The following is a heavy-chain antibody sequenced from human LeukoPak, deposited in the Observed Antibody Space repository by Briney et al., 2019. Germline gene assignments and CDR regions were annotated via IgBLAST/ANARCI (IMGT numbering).Heavy chain of an antibody. D-gene: IGHD3-16*01. Sequence: GGSLRLSCAASGFTFSNYAMSWVRQAPGKGLEWVSAISGSDGRTYYADSVRGRFTISRDNSKNTLYLQMSSLRAEDTAVYYCARGGVGAFDIWGQGTMVTVSS. J-gene: IGHJ3*02. CDR2: ISGSDGRT. V-gene: IGHV3-23*01. CDR1: GFTFSNYA. CDR3: ARGGVGAFDI.